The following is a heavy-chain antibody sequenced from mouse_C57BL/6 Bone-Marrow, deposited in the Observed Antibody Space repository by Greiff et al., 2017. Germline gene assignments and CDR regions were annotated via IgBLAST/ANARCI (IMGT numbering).Heavy chain of an antibody. D-gene: IGHD2-3*01. V-gene: IGHV1-81*01. J-gene: IGHJ2*01. CDR3: ARSPWLLRSDY. Sequence: QVQLQQSGAELARPGASVKLSCKASGYTFTSYGISWVKQRTGQGLEWIGEIYPRSGNTYYNEKLKGKAALTADKSYSTAYMELRSLTSEDSAVYFCARSPWLLRSDYWGQGTTLTGSS. CDR2: IYPRSGNT. CDR1: GYTFTSYG.